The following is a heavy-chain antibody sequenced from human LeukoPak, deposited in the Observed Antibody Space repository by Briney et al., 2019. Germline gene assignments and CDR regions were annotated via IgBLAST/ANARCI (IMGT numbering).Heavy chain of an antibody. D-gene: IGHD3-3*01. Sequence: GGSLRLSCAASGITFSSYRMSWVRQTPGKGLEWVAKMNEDGSEKSYVDSVKGRFTISRDNARNSLYLQMNSLGAEDTAVYYCVKDYGFKLDVWGQGTAVIVSS. CDR1: GITFSSYR. J-gene: IGHJ6*02. V-gene: IGHV3-7*01. CDR3: VKDYGFKLDV. CDR2: MNEDGSEK.